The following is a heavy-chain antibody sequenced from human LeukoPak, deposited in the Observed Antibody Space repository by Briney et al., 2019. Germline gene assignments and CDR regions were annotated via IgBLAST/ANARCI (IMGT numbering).Heavy chain of an antibody. CDR3: AKDSPFWSGSEHFYYMDV. J-gene: IGHJ6*03. CDR1: VFTFSVYG. Sequence: GGSLRLSCAASVFTFSVYGMHWVRQAPGKGLEWVAFKRSDGGNKDYADSVKVGFTISRDNSKNTLYLQMHSLRAEDTAVYCCAKDSPFWSGSEHFYYMDVWGKGTTVTVSS. V-gene: IGHV3-30*02. CDR2: KRSDGGNK. D-gene: IGHD3-3*01.